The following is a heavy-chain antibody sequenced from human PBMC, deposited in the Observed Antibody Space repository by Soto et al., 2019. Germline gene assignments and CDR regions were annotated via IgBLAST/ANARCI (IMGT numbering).Heavy chain of an antibody. CDR1: GGSISSGGYY. Sequence: QVQLQESGPGLVKPSQTLSVTCTVSGGSISSGGYYWSWIRQHPGKGLEWIGYIYYSGSTYYNPSLKSRVTISVDTSKNQFSLKLSSVTAADTAVYYCARSTTVVTPSPVHHWGQRTLVTVSS. J-gene: IGHJ1*01. CDR3: ARSTTVVTPSPVHH. D-gene: IGHD4-17*01. CDR2: IYYSGST. V-gene: IGHV4-31*03.